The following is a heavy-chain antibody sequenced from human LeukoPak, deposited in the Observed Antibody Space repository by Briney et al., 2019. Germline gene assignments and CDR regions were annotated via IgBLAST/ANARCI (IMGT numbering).Heavy chain of an antibody. J-gene: IGHJ3*02. CDR1: GFTFSNHA. CDR2: ISDDGTSK. D-gene: IGHD2-2*03. Sequence: GGSLRLSCVTSGFTFSNHAMHWVGQGPGKGLEWVAVISDDGTSKFYADSVKGRFTIFRDNSKNTLFLQINSLRPEDTAMYYCARVDDLDAFDIWGQGTLVTVSS. V-gene: IGHV3-30*04. CDR3: ARVDDLDAFDI.